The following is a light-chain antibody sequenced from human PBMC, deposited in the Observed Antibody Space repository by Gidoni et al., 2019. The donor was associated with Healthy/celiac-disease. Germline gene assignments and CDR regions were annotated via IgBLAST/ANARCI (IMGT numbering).Light chain of an antibody. CDR3: QQRSNWPPIT. V-gene: IGKV3-11*01. J-gene: IGKJ5*01. CDR2: DAS. CDR1: QRVSSY. Sequence: EIVLTQSPATLALSPGERATLSCRASQRVSSYVSWYQQKPGQAPRLLIHDASNRATGIPARFSGRGSGTDFTLTISRLEPEDFAVYYCQQRSNWPPITFGQGTRLEIK.